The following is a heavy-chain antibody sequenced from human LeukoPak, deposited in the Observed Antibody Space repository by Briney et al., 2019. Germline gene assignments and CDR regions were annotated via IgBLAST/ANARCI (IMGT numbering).Heavy chain of an antibody. Sequence: GGSLRLSCAVSGFTVSNNYMSWVRQAPGKGLEWVSVISGGGNTYDADSVKGRFTISRDNSKNTLYLQMNSLRADDTAVYYCARDFPYSGYGYYMDVWGKGTTVTVSS. CDR3: ARDFPYSGYGYYMDV. J-gene: IGHJ6*03. CDR1: GFTVSNNY. V-gene: IGHV3-53*05. CDR2: ISGGGNT. D-gene: IGHD5-12*01.